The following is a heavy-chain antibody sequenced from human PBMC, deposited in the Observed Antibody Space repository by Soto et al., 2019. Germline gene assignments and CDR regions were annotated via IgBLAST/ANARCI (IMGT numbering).Heavy chain of an antibody. J-gene: IGHJ6*03. CDR1: GYTFTGYY. CDR3: ARAGRFRGYYYYYYLDV. CDR2: INPNSGGT. Sequence: GASVKVSCKASGYTFTGYYMHWVRQAPGQGLEWMGWINPNSGGTNYAQKFQGWVTMTRDTSISTAYMELSRLRSDDTAVYYCARAGRFRGYYYYYYLDVWGKGTTVTVSS. V-gene: IGHV1-2*04. D-gene: IGHD3-10*01.